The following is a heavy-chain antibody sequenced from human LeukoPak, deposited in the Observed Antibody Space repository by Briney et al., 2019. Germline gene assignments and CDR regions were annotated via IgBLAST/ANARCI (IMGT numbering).Heavy chain of an antibody. CDR3: VKDRGGSPFYGMDV. D-gene: IGHD1-26*01. CDR1: GFTFSSYA. CDR2: ISGSGGAGT. J-gene: IGHJ6*02. V-gene: IGHV3-23*01. Sequence: PGGSLRLSCAGSGFTFSSYAMSWVRQAPGKGLEWVSTISGSGGAGTYYADSVKGRFTVSRDNSRNTLYLPMNSLRAEDTAVYYCVKDRGGSPFYGMDVWGQGTTVTGSS.